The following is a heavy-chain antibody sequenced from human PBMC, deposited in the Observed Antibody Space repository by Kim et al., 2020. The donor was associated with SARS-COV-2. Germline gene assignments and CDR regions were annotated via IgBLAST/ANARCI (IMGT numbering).Heavy chain of an antibody. V-gene: IGHV5-51*01. J-gene: IGHJ5*02. CDR2: IYPGDSDT. CDR1: GYSFTSYW. D-gene: IGHD6-13*01. Sequence: GESLKISCKGSGYSFTSYWIGRVRQMPGKGLEWMGIIYPGDSDTRYSPSFQGQVTISADKSISTAYLQWSSLKASDTAMYYCARRVHGGSSWYWFDPWGQGTLVTVSS. CDR3: ARRVHGGSSWYWFDP.